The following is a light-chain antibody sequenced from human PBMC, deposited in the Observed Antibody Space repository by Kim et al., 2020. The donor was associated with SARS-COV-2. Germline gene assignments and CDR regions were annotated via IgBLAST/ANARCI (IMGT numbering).Light chain of an antibody. CDR2: QDN. J-gene: IGLJ2*01. V-gene: IGLV3-1*01. CDR1: KLGNKY. CDR3: QAWDRTTMV. Sequence: SYELTQPPSVSVSPGQPASITCSGDKLGNKYVCWYQQRPGQSPVLVMYQDNRRPSGIPERFAGSNSGNTATLTISGTQAMDEADYYCQAWDRTTMVFGGG.